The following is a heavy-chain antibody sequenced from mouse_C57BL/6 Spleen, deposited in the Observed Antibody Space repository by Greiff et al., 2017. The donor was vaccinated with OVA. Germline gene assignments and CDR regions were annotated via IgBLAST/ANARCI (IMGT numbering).Heavy chain of an antibody. V-gene: IGHV3-6*01. J-gene: IGHJ2*01. CDR2: ISYDGSN. D-gene: IGHD4-1*01. Sequence: DVQLQESGPGLVKPSQSLSLTCSVTGYSITSGYYWNWIRQFPGNKLEWMGYISYDGSNNYNPSLKNRISITRDTSKNQFFLKLNSVTTEDTATYYCARDLTGYYFDYWGQGTTLTVSS. CDR1: GYSITSGYY. CDR3: ARDLTGYYFDY.